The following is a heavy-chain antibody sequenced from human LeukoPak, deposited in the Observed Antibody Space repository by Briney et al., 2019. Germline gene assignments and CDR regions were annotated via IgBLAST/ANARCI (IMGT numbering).Heavy chain of an antibody. CDR2: IIPIFGTA. J-gene: IGHJ6*03. CDR1: GYTFTGYY. Sequence: ASVKVSCKASGYTFTGYYMHWVRQAPGQGLEWMGRIIPIFGTANYAQKFQGRVTITTDESTSTAYMELSSLRSEDTAVYYCASGEENSYGYYYYYYMDVWGKGTTVTVSS. D-gene: IGHD5-18*01. V-gene: IGHV1-69*05. CDR3: ASGEENSYGYYYYYYMDV.